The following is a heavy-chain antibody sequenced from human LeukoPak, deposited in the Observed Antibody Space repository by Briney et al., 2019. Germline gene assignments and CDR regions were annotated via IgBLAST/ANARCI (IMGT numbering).Heavy chain of an antibody. D-gene: IGHD2-2*02. CDR3: ARGYCSSTSCYTGWFDP. CDR1: GYTFTNYG. CDR2: ISAYNGNA. Sequence: ASIKVSCKTSGYTFTNYGISWVRQAPGQGLEWMGWISAYNGNANYAQKVQGRVTMTADTSTSTAYMELRSLRSDDTAVYYCARGYCSSTSCYTGWFDPWGQGTLVTVSS. V-gene: IGHV1-18*01. J-gene: IGHJ5*02.